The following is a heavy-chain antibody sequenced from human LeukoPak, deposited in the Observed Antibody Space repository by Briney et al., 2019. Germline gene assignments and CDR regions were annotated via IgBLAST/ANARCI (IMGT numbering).Heavy chain of an antibody. CDR1: GGSISSYY. CDR2: IYYSGST. J-gene: IGHJ4*02. Sequence: SETLSLTCTVSGGSISSYYWSWLRQPPGKGLEWIGYIYYSGSTNYNPSLKSRVTISADTSKNQFSLKLSSVTAADTAVYYCARVDYDSSGPYYFDYWGQGTLVTVSS. V-gene: IGHV4-59*01. CDR3: ARVDYDSSGPYYFDY. D-gene: IGHD3-22*01.